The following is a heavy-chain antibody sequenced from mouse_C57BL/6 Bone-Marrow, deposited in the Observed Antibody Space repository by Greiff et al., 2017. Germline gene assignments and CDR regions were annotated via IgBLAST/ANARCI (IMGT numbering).Heavy chain of an antibody. CDR2: IYPGDGDT. CDR1: GYAFSSYW. Sequence: VQLKESGAELVKPGASVTISCKASGYAFSSYWMNWVKQRPGKGLEWIGQIYPGDGDTDYNGKFKGKATLTADKSSSTAYMQLSSLTSEDSAVYFGARWSTRKAMDYWGQGTSVTVSS. J-gene: IGHJ4*01. D-gene: IGHD2-1*01. CDR3: ARWSTRKAMDY. V-gene: IGHV1-80*01.